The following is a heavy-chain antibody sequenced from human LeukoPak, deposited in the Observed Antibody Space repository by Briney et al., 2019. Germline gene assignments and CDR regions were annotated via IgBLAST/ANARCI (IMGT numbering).Heavy chain of an antibody. D-gene: IGHD3-10*01. CDR3: ARDSGRGDY. V-gene: IGHV3-23*01. Sequence: GGSLRLSCAASGFTFSDSALTWVRQAPGKGLEWVSGIRAGGGDTYYAHSVKGRFTISRDNAKNSLYLQMNGLRAEDTAVYYCARDSGRGDYWGQGTLVTVSS. CDR2: IRAGGGDT. CDR1: GFTFSDSA. J-gene: IGHJ4*02.